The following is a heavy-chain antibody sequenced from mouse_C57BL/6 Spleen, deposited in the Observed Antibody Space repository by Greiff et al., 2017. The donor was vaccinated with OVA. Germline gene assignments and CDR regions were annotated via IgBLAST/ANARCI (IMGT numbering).Heavy chain of an antibody. CDR1: GYTFTSYW. D-gene: IGHD2-4*01. Sequence: QVQLQQSGTELVKPGASVKLSCKASGYTFTSYWMHWVKQRPGQGLEWIGNINPSNGGTNYNEKFKSKATLTVDKSSSTAYMQLSSLTSEDSAVYYCARGTYYDYDEVAYWGQGTLVTVSA. V-gene: IGHV1-53*01. J-gene: IGHJ3*01. CDR3: ARGTYYDYDEVAY. CDR2: INPSNGGT.